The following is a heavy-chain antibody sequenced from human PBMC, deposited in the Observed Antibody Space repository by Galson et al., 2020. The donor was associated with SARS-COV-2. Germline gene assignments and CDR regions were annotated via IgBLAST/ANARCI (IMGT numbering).Heavy chain of an antibody. D-gene: IGHD3-16*01. V-gene: IGHV3-74*01. CDR1: GFTFSSYW. CDR3: ARGDMRNDYFDY. J-gene: IGHJ4*02. Sequence: GGSLRLSCAASGFTFSSYWIHWVRQAPVKGLVWVSRIYSEGSSTSYADSVKGRFTISGDDAKNTLYLHMSSLRAEDTAVYYCARGDMRNDYFDYWGQGTLVTVSS. CDR2: IYSEGSST.